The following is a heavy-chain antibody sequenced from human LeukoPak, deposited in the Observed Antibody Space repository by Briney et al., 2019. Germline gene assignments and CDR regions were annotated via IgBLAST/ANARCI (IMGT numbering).Heavy chain of an antibody. CDR3: GREVYGSGRQIDY. CDR1: GGSISSSSYY. V-gene: IGHV4-39*07. Sequence: IPSETLSLTCTVSGGSISSSSYYWGWIRQPPGKGLEWIGSIYYSGSTYYNPFLKSRVTMSVDTSKNQFSLQLSSVTAADTAVYYCGREVYGSGRQIDYWGQGTLVTVSS. CDR2: IYYSGST. J-gene: IGHJ4*02. D-gene: IGHD3-10*01.